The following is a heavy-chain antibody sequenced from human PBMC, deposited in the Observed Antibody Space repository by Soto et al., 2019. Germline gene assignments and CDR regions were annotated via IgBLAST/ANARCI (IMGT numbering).Heavy chain of an antibody. D-gene: IGHD2-15*01. CDR2: ITSDGDST. CDR3: VKGNQLLRYYFEF. CDR1: GFTFSNYA. V-gene: IGHV3-64D*06. J-gene: IGHJ4*01. Sequence: GGSLRLSCSVSGFTFSNYAMHWARQAPGKGLEYVSGITSDGDSTWHADSVKDRFTISRDNSKNTLFLQMSSLRVEDTAIYFCVKGNQLLRYYFEFWGPGTLVTVSS.